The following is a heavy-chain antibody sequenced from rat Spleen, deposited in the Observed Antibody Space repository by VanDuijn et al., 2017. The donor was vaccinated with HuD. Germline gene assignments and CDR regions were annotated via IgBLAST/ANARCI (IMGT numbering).Heavy chain of an antibody. CDR2: ITAGGDDT. CDR1: GFTFSNFY. J-gene: IGHJ2*01. CDR3: TRGYYFDC. D-gene: IGHD1-11*01. V-gene: IGHV5-25*01. Sequence: EVQLVESGEGLVQPGRSMNLSCAASGFTFSNFYMAWVRQAPTKGLEWVASITAGGDDTYYRNSVRGRFTISRDNAKSTLYLQMDSLRSEDTATYYCTRGYYFDCWGRGVMVTVSS.